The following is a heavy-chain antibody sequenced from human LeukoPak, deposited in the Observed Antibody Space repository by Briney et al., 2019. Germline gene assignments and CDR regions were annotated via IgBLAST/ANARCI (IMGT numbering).Heavy chain of an antibody. J-gene: IGHJ5*02. D-gene: IGHD2-15*01. Sequence: GGSLRLSCAASGFTFSRYSMKWVRQATGKGREWVSSISSCSSYIYYADSVKSRFTISRDNAKNSLYLQINSLRAENTAVYSCARDSVLLGFAPWGQETLVTVSS. CDR2: ISSCSSYI. CDR1: GFTFSRYS. CDR3: ARDSVLLGFAP. V-gene: IGHV3-21*01.